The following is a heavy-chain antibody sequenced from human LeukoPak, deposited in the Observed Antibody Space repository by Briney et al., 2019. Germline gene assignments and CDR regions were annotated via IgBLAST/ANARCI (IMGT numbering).Heavy chain of an antibody. CDR3: AGREYGSGSYQYFDY. CDR1: GGTFSSYA. V-gene: IGHV1-69*13. D-gene: IGHD3-10*01. Sequence: ASVKVSCKASGGTFSSYAISWVRQAPGQGLEWMGGIIPIFGTANYAQKFQGGVTITADESTSTAYMELSSLRSEDTAVYYCAGREYGSGSYQYFDYWGQGTLVTVSS. J-gene: IGHJ4*02. CDR2: IIPIFGTA.